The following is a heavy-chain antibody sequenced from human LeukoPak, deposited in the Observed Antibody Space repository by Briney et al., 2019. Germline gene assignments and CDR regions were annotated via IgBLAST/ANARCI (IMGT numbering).Heavy chain of an antibody. CDR1: GGSISSYY. J-gene: IGHJ3*02. Sequence: SETLSLTCTVSGGSISSYYWSWIRQPPGKGLERIGYIYYSGSTNYNPSLKSRVTISVDTSKNQFSLKLSSVTAADTAVYYCARDHVYYYGSGSSRDAFDIWGQGTMVTVSS. D-gene: IGHD3-10*01. V-gene: IGHV4-59*01. CDR2: IYYSGST. CDR3: ARDHVYYYGSGSSRDAFDI.